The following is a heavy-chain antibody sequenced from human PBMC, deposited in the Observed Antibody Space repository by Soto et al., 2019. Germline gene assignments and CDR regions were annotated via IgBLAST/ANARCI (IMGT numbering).Heavy chain of an antibody. Sequence: ASVMLSCEASAYTFTGYCMHWVRQAPGQGLEWMGRINPNSGGTNYAQNFQGRVTMTRDTSISTAYMELYTLTSDDTAMYYCAREGSSSSKYFQHWGQGTLVTVSS. CDR2: INPNSGGT. D-gene: IGHD6-6*01. CDR1: AYTFTGYC. CDR3: AREGSSSSKYFQH. J-gene: IGHJ1*01. V-gene: IGHV1-2*02.